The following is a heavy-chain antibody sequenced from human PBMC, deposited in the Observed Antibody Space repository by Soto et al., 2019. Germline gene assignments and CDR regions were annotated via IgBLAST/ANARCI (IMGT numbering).Heavy chain of an antibody. Sequence: PSETLSLTCTVSGGSISSDYWSWIRQPPGKGLEWIGYIYHSGSTNYNPSLKSRVTISVDTSKNQFSLKLSSVTAADTAVYYCASGNYYYFMDVWGKGTTVTVSS. CDR1: GGSISSDY. J-gene: IGHJ6*03. CDR2: IYHSGST. CDR3: ASGNYYYFMDV. V-gene: IGHV4-59*01.